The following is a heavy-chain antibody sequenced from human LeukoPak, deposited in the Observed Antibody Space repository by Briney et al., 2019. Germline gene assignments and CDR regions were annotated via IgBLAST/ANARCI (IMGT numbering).Heavy chain of an antibody. CDR2: ISDSGGST. CDR1: GFPFSSYA. V-gene: IGHV3-64D*09. CDR3: VLGYSFGPYGMDV. Sequence: GGSLRLSCSASGFPFSSYAMHWVRQAPGKGLEYVSAISDSGGSTYYADSVKGRFTISRDNSKNTLYLQMSSLRAEDTAVYLCVLGYSFGPYGMDVWGQGTTVTVSS. D-gene: IGHD2-15*01. J-gene: IGHJ6*02.